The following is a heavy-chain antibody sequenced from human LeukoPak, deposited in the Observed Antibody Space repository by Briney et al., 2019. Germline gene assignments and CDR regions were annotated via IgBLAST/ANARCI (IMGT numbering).Heavy chain of an antibody. D-gene: IGHD6-13*01. Sequence: PGGSLRLSCAASGFTLSSYWMSCVRQAPGKGLEWVANIKYDGSEKDYVDSVKGRFTISRDNAKNSLYLQMNSLRAEDTAVYYCARDIAPAGLFFDYWGQGTLVTVSS. J-gene: IGHJ4*02. CDR1: GFTLSSYW. CDR3: ARDIAPAGLFFDY. CDR2: IKYDGSEK. V-gene: IGHV3-7*01.